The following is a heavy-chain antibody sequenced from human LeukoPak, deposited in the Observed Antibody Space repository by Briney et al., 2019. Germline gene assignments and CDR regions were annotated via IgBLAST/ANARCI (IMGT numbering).Heavy chain of an antibody. V-gene: IGHV3-21*01. CDR3: ATALGYCSGGSCEIDY. J-gene: IGHJ4*02. D-gene: IGHD2-15*01. CDR2: ISSSSSYI. Sequence: GGSLRLSCAASGFTFSSYSMNWVRHAPGKGLEWVSSISSSSSYIYYADSVKGRFTISRDNAKNSLYLQMNSLRAEDTAVYYCATALGYCSGGSCEIDYWGQGTLVTVSS. CDR1: GFTFSSYS.